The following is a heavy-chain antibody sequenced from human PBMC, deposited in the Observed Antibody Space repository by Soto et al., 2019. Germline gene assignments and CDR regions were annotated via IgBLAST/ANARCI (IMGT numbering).Heavy chain of an antibody. CDR1: GFTFSRYA. V-gene: IGHV3-23*01. CDR2: ISGSGDDT. CDR3: AKDRAGNLYFDY. Sequence: PRLSCAASGFTFSRYAMSWVRQAPGKGLEWVSAISGSGDDTYYADSVKGRFTISRDNSKNTLYLQMNSLRAEDTAVYYCAKDRAGNLYFDYWGQGTLVTVSS. J-gene: IGHJ4*02.